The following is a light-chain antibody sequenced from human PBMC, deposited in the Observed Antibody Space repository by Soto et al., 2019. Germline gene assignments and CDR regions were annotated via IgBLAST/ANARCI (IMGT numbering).Light chain of an antibody. CDR1: QSLSRSY. CDR3: QQYDSSPPYT. J-gene: IGKJ2*01. V-gene: IGKV3-20*01. Sequence: EIVLTQSPGTLSLSPGERATLSCRASQSLSRSYLAWYQQKPGQAPRLLIYGASSRATGIPDRFSGSGSGTDFTLTISRLEPEDFAVYYCQQYDSSPPYTFGQGTNLEIK. CDR2: GAS.